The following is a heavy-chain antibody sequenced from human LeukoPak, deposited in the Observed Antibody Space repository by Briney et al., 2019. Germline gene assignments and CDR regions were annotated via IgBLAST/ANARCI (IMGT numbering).Heavy chain of an antibody. CDR2: IWYDGSNK. J-gene: IGHJ4*02. Sequence: GGSLRLSCAASGFTFSSYGMHWVRQAPGKGLEWVAFIWYDGSNKYYADSVKGRFTISRDNSKNTLYLQMNSLRAEDTAVYYCAKDLGDGYASDYWGQGTLVTVSS. CDR3: AKDLGDGYASDY. D-gene: IGHD5-24*01. V-gene: IGHV3-30*02. CDR1: GFTFSSYG.